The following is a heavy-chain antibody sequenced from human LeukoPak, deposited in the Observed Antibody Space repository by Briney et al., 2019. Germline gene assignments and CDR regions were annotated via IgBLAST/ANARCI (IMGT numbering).Heavy chain of an antibody. Sequence: GGSLRLSCAASGFTFSIYDMSWVRQAPGKGLEWVSTISGSGGGTYCADSVKGRFTISRDNSKNTLYLQMNSLRAEDTAVYYCARDDYGGNSGPDYWGQGTLVTVSS. V-gene: IGHV3-23*01. CDR3: ARDDYGGNSGPDY. J-gene: IGHJ4*02. CDR1: GFTFSIYD. D-gene: IGHD4-23*01. CDR2: ISGSGGGT.